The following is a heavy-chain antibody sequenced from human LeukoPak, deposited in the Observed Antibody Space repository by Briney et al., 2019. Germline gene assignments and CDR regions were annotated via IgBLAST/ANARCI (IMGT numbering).Heavy chain of an antibody. V-gene: IGHV1-2*06. J-gene: IGHJ6*02. CDR3: ARVSGYSYGYLHYGMDV. CDR2: INPNSGGT. D-gene: IGHD5-18*01. CDR1: GYTFTGYY. Sequence: ASVKVSCKASGYTFTGYYMHWVRQAPGQGLEWMGRINPNSGGTNYAQKFQGRVTMTRDTSISTAYMELSSLRSEDTAVYYCARVSGYSYGYLHYGMDVWGQGTTVTVSS.